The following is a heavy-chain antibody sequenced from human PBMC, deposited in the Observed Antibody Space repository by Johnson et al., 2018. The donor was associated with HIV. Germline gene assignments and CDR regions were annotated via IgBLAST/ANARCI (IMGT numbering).Heavy chain of an antibody. CDR1: GFTFDDYA. Sequence: VQLVESGGGLVQPGRSLRLSCAASGFTFDDYAMHWVRQAPGKGLEWVSGISWKSGSIGYADSVKCRFTISRDNAKNSLYLQMNSLRAEDTAVYYCARSKDCSVGTCPDAFDIWGQGTLVMVSS. J-gene: IGHJ3*02. CDR3: ARSKDCSVGTCPDAFDI. D-gene: IGHD2-15*01. V-gene: IGHV3-9*01. CDR2: ISWKSGSI.